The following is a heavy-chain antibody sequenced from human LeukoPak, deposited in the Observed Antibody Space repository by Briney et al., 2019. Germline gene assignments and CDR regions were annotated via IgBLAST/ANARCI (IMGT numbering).Heavy chain of an antibody. CDR3: ARVDSGENYGMDV. CDR1: GFTFRRYD. V-gene: IGHV3-13*01. J-gene: IGHJ6*02. CDR2: VGTDGDT. D-gene: IGHD3-10*01. Sequence: QPGGSLRLSCAASGFTFRRYDMHWVRQVTGKGLEWVSGVGTDGDTDYSGSVKGRFTISRENAQNTLYLQMNSLRAGDTAVYYCARVDSGENYGMDVWGQGTTVTVS.